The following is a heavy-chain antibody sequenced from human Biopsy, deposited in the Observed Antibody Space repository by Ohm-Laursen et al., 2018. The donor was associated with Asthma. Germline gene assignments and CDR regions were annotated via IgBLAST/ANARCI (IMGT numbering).Heavy chain of an antibody. D-gene: IGHD3-10*01. CDR3: ARAVDYSHYYGIDV. CDR2: ISVYNGKT. J-gene: IGHJ6*02. Sequence: ASVKVSCNTSGYTFNSAGITWVRQAPGQGLERMGWISVYNGKTKVAQKLQDRVTMITDTSTSTAYMELRSLRSDDTAVYFCARAVDYSHYYGIDVWGQGTTVTVS. V-gene: IGHV1-18*01. CDR1: GYTFNSAG.